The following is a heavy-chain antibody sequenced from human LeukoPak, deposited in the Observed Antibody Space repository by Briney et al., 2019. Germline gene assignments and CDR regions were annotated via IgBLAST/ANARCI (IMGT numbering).Heavy chain of an antibody. D-gene: IGHD3-22*01. V-gene: IGHV4-34*01. CDR2: INHRGRT. Sequence: PSETLSLTCGVYGESLSGDFCTWLRQAPGKGPEWIGEINHRGRTNYSPSLTGRVTISVDTSMNQSSLQLRSVTAADTALYYCARGQYDSGGYHYGIRAFYFDYWGQGILVTVSS. CDR1: GESLSGDF. CDR3: ARGQYDSGGYHYGIRAFYFDY. J-gene: IGHJ4*02.